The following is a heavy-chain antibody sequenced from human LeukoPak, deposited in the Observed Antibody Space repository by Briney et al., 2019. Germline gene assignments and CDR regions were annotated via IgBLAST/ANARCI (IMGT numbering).Heavy chain of an antibody. D-gene: IGHD4-17*01. J-gene: IGHJ4*02. CDR2: ISSSSSYI. CDR3: ARDSTLTVTETNFDY. CDR1: GFTFSSYS. Sequence: KAGGSLRLSCAASGFTFSSYSMNWVRQAPGKGLEWVSSISSSSSYIYYADSVKGRFTISRDNAKNSLYLQMNSLRAEDTAVYYCARDSTLTVTETNFDYWGQGTLVTVSS. V-gene: IGHV3-21*01.